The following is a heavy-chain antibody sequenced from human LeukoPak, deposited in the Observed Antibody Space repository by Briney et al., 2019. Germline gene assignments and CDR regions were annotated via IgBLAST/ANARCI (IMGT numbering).Heavy chain of an antibody. Sequence: ASVKVSCKASGYTFTGYYMHWVRPAPGQGLEWMGWINPNSGGTNYAQKFQGRVTMTRDTSISTAYMELSRLRSDDTAVYYCARIPAPETGSFDYWGQGTLVTVSS. CDR3: ARIPAPETGSFDY. CDR2: INPNSGGT. J-gene: IGHJ4*02. D-gene: IGHD7-27*01. CDR1: GYTFTGYY. V-gene: IGHV1-2*02.